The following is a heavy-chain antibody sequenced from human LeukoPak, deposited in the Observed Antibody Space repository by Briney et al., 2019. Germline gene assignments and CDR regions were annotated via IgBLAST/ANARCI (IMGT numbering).Heavy chain of an antibody. D-gene: IGHD4-23*01. J-gene: IGHJ4*02. Sequence: ASVKVSCKASGYTFTSYGISWVRQAPGQGPEWMGWISAYNGNTNYAQKLQGRVTMTTDTSTSTAYMELRSLRSDDTAVYYCARHYGGNPSSGIDYWGQGTLVTVSS. CDR2: ISAYNGNT. V-gene: IGHV1-18*01. CDR3: ARHYGGNPSSGIDY. CDR1: GYTFTSYG.